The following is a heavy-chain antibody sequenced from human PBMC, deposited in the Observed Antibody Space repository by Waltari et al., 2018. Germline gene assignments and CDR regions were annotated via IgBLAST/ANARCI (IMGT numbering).Heavy chain of an antibody. Sequence: QVQLQESGPGLVKPSETLSLTCAVSGGSISSSNWWSWIRQPPGKGLEWIGNIGGYSGSTYYSPSLKSRVTISKDTSKNQFSLNLNSVTAADTAVYYCARGPSNWYFDLWGPGTPITISS. CDR2: IGGYSGST. CDR1: GGSISSSNW. CDR3: ARGPSNWYFDL. V-gene: IGHV4-4*02. J-gene: IGHJ2*01.